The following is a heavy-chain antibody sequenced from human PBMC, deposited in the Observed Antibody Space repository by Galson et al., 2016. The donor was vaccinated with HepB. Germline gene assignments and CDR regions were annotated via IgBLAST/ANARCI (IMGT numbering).Heavy chain of an antibody. CDR3: ARVLGHMVRGGITDY. Sequence: SLSLSCAASGFTFSNYNMNWVRQAPGKGLEWVSYIDAGSRPVYYADSVKGRFTISRDDPKNMLYLQMNGLRDEDTAVYYCARVLGHMVRGGITDYWGQGTLVTVSS. J-gene: IGHJ4*02. CDR1: GFTFSNYN. V-gene: IGHV3-48*02. CDR2: IDAGSRPV. D-gene: IGHD3-10*01.